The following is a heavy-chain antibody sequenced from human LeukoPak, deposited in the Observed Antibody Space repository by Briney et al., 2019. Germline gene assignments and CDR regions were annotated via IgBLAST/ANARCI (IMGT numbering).Heavy chain of an antibody. CDR3: ARGYSSSWLWYFDL. V-gene: IGHV4-59*01. J-gene: IGHJ2*01. CDR2: IYYSGST. CDR1: GGSICSYY. D-gene: IGHD6-13*01. Sequence: KPSETLSLTCTVSGGSICSYYWSWIRQPPGKGLEWIGYIYYSGSTNYNPSLKSRVTISVDTSKNQFSLKLSSVTAADTAVYYCARGYSSSWLWYFDLWGRGTLVTVSS.